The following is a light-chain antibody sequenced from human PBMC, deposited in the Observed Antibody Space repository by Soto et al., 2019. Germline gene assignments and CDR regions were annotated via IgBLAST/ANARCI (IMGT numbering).Light chain of an antibody. J-gene: IGKJ1*01. Sequence: DIHMTQSPSSLSASVGDRVSITCRAIQRISTSLNWYQQKLGKAPKLLIYATYSLQSGVPSRFSGSGSGTDFTLTISDLQPEDFAIYYCQQSYSSLRTFGQGTKVDIK. CDR3: QQSYSSLRT. CDR2: ATY. CDR1: QRISTS. V-gene: IGKV1-39*01.